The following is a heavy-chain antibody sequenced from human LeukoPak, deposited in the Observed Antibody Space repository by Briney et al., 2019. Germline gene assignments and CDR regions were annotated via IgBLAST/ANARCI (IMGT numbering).Heavy chain of an antibody. CDR2: IRYDGSNK. CDR3: AKGILGYRSSTSCYGARGGDY. D-gene: IGHD2-2*01. CDR1: GFTFSSYG. J-gene: IGHJ4*02. Sequence: PGGSLRLSCAASGFTFSSYGMHWVRQAPGKGLEWVAFIRYDGSNKYYADSVKGRFTISRDNSKNTLYLQMNSLRAEDTAVYYCAKGILGYRSSTSCYGARGGDYWGQGTLVTVSS. V-gene: IGHV3-30*02.